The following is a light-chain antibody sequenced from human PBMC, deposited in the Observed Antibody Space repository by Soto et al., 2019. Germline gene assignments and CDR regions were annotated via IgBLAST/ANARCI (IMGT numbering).Light chain of an antibody. CDR1: QSVSSY. Sequence: EILLTQSPATLSLSPGDRATLSCRAGQSVSSYLAWYQQKPGQAPRLLIYDTSNRATGIPARFSGSGSGIDFTLTISSLEPEDFAVYYCQQRSNWPALTFGGGTKVDIK. CDR2: DTS. J-gene: IGKJ4*01. CDR3: QQRSNWPALT. V-gene: IGKV3-11*01.